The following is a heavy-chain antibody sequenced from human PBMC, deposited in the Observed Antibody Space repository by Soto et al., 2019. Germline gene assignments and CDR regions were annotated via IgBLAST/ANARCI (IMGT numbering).Heavy chain of an antibody. D-gene: IGHD3-10*01. CDR1: GYTFTNYA. CDR3: ARGIWTMTREAYYFDN. Sequence: ASVKVSCKASGYTFTNYAMQWVRQSPGQSLEWMGWINAGNGHTKYSQNFQGRVTITRDTSASTAYMELSSLISEDAAVYYCARGIWTMTREAYYFDNWGQGTLVTVSS. CDR2: INAGNGHT. J-gene: IGHJ4*02. V-gene: IGHV1-3*01.